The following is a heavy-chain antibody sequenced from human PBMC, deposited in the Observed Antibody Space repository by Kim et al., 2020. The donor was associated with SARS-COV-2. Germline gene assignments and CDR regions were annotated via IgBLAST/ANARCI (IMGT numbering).Heavy chain of an antibody. J-gene: IGHJ2*01. CDR3: ARQLWSYWYFDL. V-gene: IGHV4-34*01. CDR2: INQSESP. Sequence: QPQGKVLEWIGEINQSESPNYNPSLKSRVTISVDTSKNQFSLKLSSVTAADTAVYYCARQLWSYWYFDLWGRGTLVTVSS. D-gene: IGHD5-18*01.